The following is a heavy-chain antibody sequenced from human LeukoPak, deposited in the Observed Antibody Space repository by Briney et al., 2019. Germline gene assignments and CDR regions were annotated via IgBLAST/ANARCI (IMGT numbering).Heavy chain of an antibody. CDR1: GFTFTNAW. Sequence: GGSLRLSCAASGFTFTNAWMDWVRQAPGKGLEWVGRIKSKADGETIDYAAPVKGRFTFSRDDSKNMLYLQMNSLKSEDTAVYYCSTLTSRGLSDSWGQGTLVTVSS. D-gene: IGHD1-20*01. J-gene: IGHJ4*02. CDR2: IKSKADGETI. CDR3: STLTSRGLSDS. V-gene: IGHV3-15*07.